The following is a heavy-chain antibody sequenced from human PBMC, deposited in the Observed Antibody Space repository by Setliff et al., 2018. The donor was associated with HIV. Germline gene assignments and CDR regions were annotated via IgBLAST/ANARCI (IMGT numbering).Heavy chain of an antibody. CDR2: ISDTGDDT. V-gene: IGHV3-23*01. CDR1: GFTFSSYA. D-gene: IGHD1-7*01. CDR3: ATDRGTY. J-gene: IGHJ4*02. Sequence: PGGSLRLSCAASGFTFSSYAMNWVRQAPGLGLEWVSSISDTGDDTYSSNSVKGRFTISRDNSKNTLYLQMDSLRAEDTALYYCATDRGTYWGQGTLVTVSS.